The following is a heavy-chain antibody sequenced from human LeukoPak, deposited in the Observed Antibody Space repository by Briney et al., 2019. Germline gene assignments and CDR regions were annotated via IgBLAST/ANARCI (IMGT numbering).Heavy chain of an antibody. D-gene: IGHD2-2*01. CDR2: IIPNLGIA. V-gene: IGHV1-69*04. Sequence: SVKVSCKASGGTFSSYAISWVRQAPGQGLEWMGRIIPNLGIANYAQKFQGRVTITADKSTSTAYMELSSLRSEDTAVYYCARRREEGCSSTSCYFTSYDPWGQGTLVTVSS. CDR3: ARRREEGCSSTSCYFTSYDP. J-gene: IGHJ5*02. CDR1: GGTFSSYA.